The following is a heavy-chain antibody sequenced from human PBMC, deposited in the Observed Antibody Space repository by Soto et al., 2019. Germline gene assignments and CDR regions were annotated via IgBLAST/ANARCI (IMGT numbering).Heavy chain of an antibody. D-gene: IGHD2-15*01. Sequence: EVQLLESGGGLVQPGGSLSLSCAASGFTFSNYAMNWVRQAPGKGLEWVSRISGGADGTDYADSVKGRFTTSRNKGNNTLYLQMNRLRADDREVYDCAKLPRMEVAFDYLGPVTLVTVSS. V-gene: IGHV3-23*01. CDR3: AKLPRMEVAFDY. J-gene: IGHJ4*02. CDR1: GFTFSNYA. CDR2: ISGGADGT.